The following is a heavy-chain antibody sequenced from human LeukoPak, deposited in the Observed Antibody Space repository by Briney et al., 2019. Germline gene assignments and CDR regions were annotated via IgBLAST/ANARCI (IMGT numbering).Heavy chain of an antibody. Sequence: GGSLRLSCAASGFTFSSYAMSWVRQAPGKGLERVSAISGSGGSTYYADSVKGRFTISRDNSKNTLYLQMNSLRAEDTAVYYCAKGRLGELLFDYWGQGTLVTVSS. J-gene: IGHJ4*02. CDR3: AKGRLGELLFDY. CDR2: ISGSGGST. V-gene: IGHV3-23*01. CDR1: GFTFSSYA. D-gene: IGHD3-10*01.